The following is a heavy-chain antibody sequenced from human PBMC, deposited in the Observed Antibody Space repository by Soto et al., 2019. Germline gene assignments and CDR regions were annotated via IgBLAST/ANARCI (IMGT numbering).Heavy chain of an antibody. D-gene: IGHD2-2*01. V-gene: IGHV3-7*03. CDR1: GFTFSSYW. J-gene: IGHJ3*02. Sequence: GGSLRLSCAASGFTFSSYWMSWVRQAPGKGLEWVANIKQDGSEKYYVDSVKGRFTISRDNAKNSLYLQMNSLRAEDTAVYYCARAVVVPAAMSAFDIWGQGTMVTVSS. CDR3: ARAVVVPAAMSAFDI. CDR2: IKQDGSEK.